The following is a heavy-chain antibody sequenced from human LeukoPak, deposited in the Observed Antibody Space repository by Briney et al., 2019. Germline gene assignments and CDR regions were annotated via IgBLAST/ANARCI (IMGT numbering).Heavy chain of an antibody. CDR2: ISYSGNT. V-gene: IGHV4-34*01. CDR1: GXSFSGYY. CDR3: GRMISANFYFYYGMDV. J-gene: IGHJ6*02. Sequence: PSETLSLTCAVYGXSFSGYYWSWIRQPPGKGLEWIGSISYSGNTYYNPSLKSRVSTSVDTSKNQFSLKLSSVTAADTAVYYCGRMISANFYFYYGMDVWGQGTTVTVSS. D-gene: IGHD4/OR15-4a*01.